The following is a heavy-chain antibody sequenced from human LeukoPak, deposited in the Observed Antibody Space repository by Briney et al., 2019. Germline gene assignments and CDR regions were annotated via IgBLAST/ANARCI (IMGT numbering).Heavy chain of an antibody. CDR1: GFTFSSYA. J-gene: IGHJ4*02. D-gene: IGHD3-22*01. V-gene: IGHV3-23*01. CDR3: AKESDYYDSSGYYYSCFDY. Sequence: GGSLRLSCAASGFTFSSYAMTWVRQAPGKGLEWVSTISGNGGSTYYAASVKGRFTISRDNSKNTPYLQMNSLRAEDTAVYYCAKESDYYDSSGYYYSCFDYWGQGTLVTVSS. CDR2: ISGNGGST.